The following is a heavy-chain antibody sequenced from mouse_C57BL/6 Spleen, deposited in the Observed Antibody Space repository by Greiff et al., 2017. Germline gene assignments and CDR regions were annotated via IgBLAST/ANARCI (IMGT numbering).Heavy chain of an antibody. CDR3: ARVTGTSRYYFDY. D-gene: IGHD4-1*01. Sequence: EVQLVESGPGLVKPSQSLSLTCSVTGYSITSGYYWNWIRQFPGNKLEWMGYISYDGSNNYNPSLKNPISITRDTSKSQFFLKLNSVTTEDTATYYCARVTGTSRYYFDYWGQGTTLTVSS. J-gene: IGHJ2*01. CDR1: GYSITSGYY. CDR2: ISYDGSN. V-gene: IGHV3-6*01.